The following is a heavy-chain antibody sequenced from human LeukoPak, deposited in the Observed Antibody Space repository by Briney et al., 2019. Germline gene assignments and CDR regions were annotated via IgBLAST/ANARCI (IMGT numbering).Heavy chain of an antibody. CDR1: GGTFSSYA. V-gene: IGHV1-69*06. CDR2: IIPIFGTA. D-gene: IGHD4-17*01. Sequence: ASVKVSCKASGGTFSSYAISWVRQAPGQGLEWMGGIIPIFGTANYAQKFQGRVTITADKSTSTAYMELSSLRSEDTAVYYCATYGDYGDAFDIWGQGTMVTVSS. CDR3: ATYGDYGDAFDI. J-gene: IGHJ3*02.